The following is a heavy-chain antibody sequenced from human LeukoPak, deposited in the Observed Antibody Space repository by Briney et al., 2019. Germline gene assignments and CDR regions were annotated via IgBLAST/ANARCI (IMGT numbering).Heavy chain of an antibody. D-gene: IGHD3-10*01. Sequence: LETLSLTCTVSGGSINSYYWTWIRQPAGKGLEWIGRIYNSENTRYNPSLQSRVTMSLDTSKNQFSLRLSSVTAADTAVYYCARVSLVRGAPDYYFDYWGQGTLVTVSS. V-gene: IGHV4-4*07. J-gene: IGHJ4*02. CDR2: IYNSENT. CDR3: ARVSLVRGAPDYYFDY. CDR1: GGSINSYY.